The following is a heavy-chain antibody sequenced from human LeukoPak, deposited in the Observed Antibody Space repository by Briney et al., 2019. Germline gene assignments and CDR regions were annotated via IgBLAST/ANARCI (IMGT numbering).Heavy chain of an antibody. CDR3: ARDRYSSSPGVEEVREGFDP. V-gene: IGHV4-39*07. Sequence: SETLCLTCTVSGGSISSSYSCGGIRQPPGERLEWFGEINHSGSTYYNQSLKSRVTISVDTSKNQISLKLSSVTTADTAVYYCARDRYSSSPGVEEVREGFDPWGQGTLVTVSS. J-gene: IGHJ5*02. CDR2: INHSGST. CDR1: GGSISSSYS. D-gene: IGHD6-6*01.